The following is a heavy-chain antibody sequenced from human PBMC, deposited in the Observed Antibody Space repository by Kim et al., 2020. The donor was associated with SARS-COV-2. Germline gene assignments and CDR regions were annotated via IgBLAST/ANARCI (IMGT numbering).Heavy chain of an antibody. CDR1: GGSFSGYY. J-gene: IGHJ4*02. D-gene: IGHD4-17*01. CDR2: INHSGST. V-gene: IGHV4-34*01. CDR3: ARKTTFDY. Sequence: SETLSLTCAVYGGSFSGYYWSWIRQPPGKGLEWIGEINHSGSTNYNPSLKSRVTISVDTSKNQFSLKLSSVTAADTAVYYCARKTTFDYWGQGTLVTVSS.